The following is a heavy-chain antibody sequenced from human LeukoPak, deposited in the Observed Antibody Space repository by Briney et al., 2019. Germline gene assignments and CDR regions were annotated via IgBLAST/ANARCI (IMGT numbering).Heavy chain of an antibody. CDR2: IYYSGST. D-gene: IGHD3-10*01. CDR3: ARVSPQLLWFGELPHFDY. J-gene: IGHJ4*02. CDR1: RGSISSYY. Sequence: SETLSLTCTVSRGSISSYYWSWIRQPPGKGLEWIGYIYYSGSTNYNPSLKSRVTISVDTSKNQFSLKLSSVTAADTAVYYCARVSPQLLWFGELPHFDYWGQGTLVTVSS. V-gene: IGHV4-59*01.